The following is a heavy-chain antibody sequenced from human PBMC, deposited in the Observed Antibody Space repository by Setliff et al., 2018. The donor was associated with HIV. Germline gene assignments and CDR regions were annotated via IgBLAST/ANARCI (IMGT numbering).Heavy chain of an antibody. CDR3: VRGIVGASVFNY. D-gene: IGHD1-26*01. CDR2: IGGHGSII. Sequence: GGSLRLSCAASGLIFSSYEMNWVRQAPGKGLEWISFIGGHGSIIHYADSVKGRFTISRDNAKNSVYLQMHSLRVEDTAVYYCVRGIVGASVFNYWGQGTQVTVSS. J-gene: IGHJ4*02. V-gene: IGHV3-48*03. CDR1: GLIFSSYE.